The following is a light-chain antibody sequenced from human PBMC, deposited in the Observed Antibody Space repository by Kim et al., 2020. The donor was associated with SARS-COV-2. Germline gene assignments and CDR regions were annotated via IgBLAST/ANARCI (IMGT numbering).Light chain of an antibody. Sequence: GQEVTISCSGSSSNIGSKTLNWYQQLPGTAPKRLIYSNNQRPSGVPDRFSGSKSGTSASLAISGLQSEDEADYYCAAWDDSLNGWVFGGGTQLTVL. V-gene: IGLV1-44*01. CDR1: SSNIGSKT. CDR2: SNN. J-gene: IGLJ3*02. CDR3: AAWDDSLNGWV.